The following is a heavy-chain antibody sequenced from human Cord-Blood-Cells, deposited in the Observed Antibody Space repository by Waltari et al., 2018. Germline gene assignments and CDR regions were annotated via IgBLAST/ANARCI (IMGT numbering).Heavy chain of an antibody. J-gene: IGHJ4*02. D-gene: IGHD3-3*01. CDR3: AGNYDFWSSYYY. V-gene: IGHV4-34*01. Sequence: QVQLQPGGAGLLMPSETLSLTCAAYGGSFSGYYWSWIRQPPGKGMEWIGESNHSGSTNYNPSLKRRVTISVDTPKNQFSLKLRSVTVADTAVYCWAGNYDFWSSYYYWGQGTLVTVSS. CDR2: SNHSGST. CDR1: GGSFSGYY.